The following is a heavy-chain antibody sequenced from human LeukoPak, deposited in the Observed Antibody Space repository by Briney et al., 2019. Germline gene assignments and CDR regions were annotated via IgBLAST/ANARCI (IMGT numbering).Heavy chain of an antibody. J-gene: IGHJ4*02. Sequence: GGSLRLSCAASGFTFSSYAMSWVRQAPGKGLEWVSAISGSGGSTYYADSVKGRFTISKDNAKNSLYLQMNSLRAEDTAVYYCARAGGSTVSHSDYWGQGTLVTVSS. CDR1: GFTFSSYA. D-gene: IGHD4-17*01. CDR2: ISGSGGST. CDR3: ARAGGSTVSHSDY. V-gene: IGHV3-23*01.